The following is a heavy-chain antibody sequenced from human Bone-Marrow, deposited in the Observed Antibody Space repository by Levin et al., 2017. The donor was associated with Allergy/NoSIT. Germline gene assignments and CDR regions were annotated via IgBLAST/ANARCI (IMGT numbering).Heavy chain of an antibody. D-gene: IGHD2-2*01. CDR3: ARNPPRIIVTLGMSPRYRLDV. CDR1: GYTFTDYY. J-gene: IGHJ6*02. V-gene: IGHV1-2*06. Sequence: GESLKISCEASGYTFTDYYVHWVRQGPGKGLEWMGRINPNGGGTNYAQKFQGRVTMTRDTSISTVYMNLTHLTSDDTAVYYCARNPPRIIVTLGMSPRYRLDVWGQGTTVAVSS. CDR2: INPNGGGT.